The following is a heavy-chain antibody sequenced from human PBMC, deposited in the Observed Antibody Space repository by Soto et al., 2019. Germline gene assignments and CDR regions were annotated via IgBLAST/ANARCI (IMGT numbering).Heavy chain of an antibody. CDR2: IIPVVETT. J-gene: IGHJ4*02. CDR3: ATAGFRGTSIQDSQH. V-gene: IGHV1-69*01. CDR1: GGTFNTHA. Sequence: QVDLVQSGAEVKRPASSVRVSCKASGGTFNTHAITWVRLAPGQGLEWMGAIIPVVETTYSAQRFRDRVSITADEVSSTAYMELSGLTSADTAIYYCATAGFRGTSIQDSQHWGQGTLVTVSP. D-gene: IGHD5-12*01.